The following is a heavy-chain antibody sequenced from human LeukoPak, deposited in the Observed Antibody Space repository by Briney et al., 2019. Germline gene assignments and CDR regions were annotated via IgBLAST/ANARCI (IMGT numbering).Heavy chain of an antibody. CDR3: ARVATIFEGGDY. J-gene: IGHJ4*02. V-gene: IGHV4-59*12. Sequence: PSGTLSLTCTVSGRSISSYYWSWIRQPPGKGLQSIGYIYYSGSTYYNPSLKSRVTVSIDTSKNQFSLKLSSVTAADTAVYYCARVATIFEGGDYWGQGTLVTVSS. CDR2: IYYSGST. D-gene: IGHD5-24*01. CDR1: GRSISSYY.